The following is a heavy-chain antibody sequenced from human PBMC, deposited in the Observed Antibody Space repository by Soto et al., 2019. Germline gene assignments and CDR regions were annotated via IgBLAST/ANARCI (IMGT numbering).Heavy chain of an antibody. J-gene: IGHJ6*02. Sequence: ASVKVSCKASGYTFTSYGISWVRQAPGQGLEWMGWISGYNGNTKYAQKLQGRVTMTTDTSTSTAYMELRSLRSDDTAVYYCARDLPYYDFWSGQGGGYYGMDVWGQGTTVTVSS. CDR3: ARDLPYYDFWSGQGGGYYGMDV. CDR2: ISGYNGNT. CDR1: GYTFTSYG. D-gene: IGHD3-3*01. V-gene: IGHV1-18*01.